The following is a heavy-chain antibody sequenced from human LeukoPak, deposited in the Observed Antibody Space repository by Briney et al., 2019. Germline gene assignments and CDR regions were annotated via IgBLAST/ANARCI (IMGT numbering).Heavy chain of an antibody. J-gene: IGHJ4*02. CDR1: GFIFSSYS. Sequence: PGGPLRLSCAASGFIFSSYSMIWVRQAPGKGLEWVSSTSSSSSYLYYGDLVKGRFTISRDNAKKSMYLQMNSLRAEDTAVYYCARDNYYGSGSSSFDYWGQGTLITVSS. CDR3: ARDNYYGSGSSSFDY. CDR2: TSSSSSYL. D-gene: IGHD3-10*01. V-gene: IGHV3-21*04.